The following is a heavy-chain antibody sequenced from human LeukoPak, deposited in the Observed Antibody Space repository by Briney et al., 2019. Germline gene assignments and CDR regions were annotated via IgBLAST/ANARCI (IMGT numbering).Heavy chain of an antibody. Sequence: SETLSLTCTVSGGSISGYNYYWGWIRQPPGKGLEWIGSISYSGSTYYNPSLKSRVIISVDTSKNQFSLKVNSVTAADTAVYYCARQNDFMVVPVDWGQGTLVTVSS. CDR2: ISYSGST. CDR3: ARQNDFMVVPVD. D-gene: IGHD2-2*01. J-gene: IGHJ4*02. CDR1: GGSISGYNYY. V-gene: IGHV4-39*01.